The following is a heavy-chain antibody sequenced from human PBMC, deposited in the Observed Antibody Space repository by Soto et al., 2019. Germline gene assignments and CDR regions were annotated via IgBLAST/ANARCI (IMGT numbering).Heavy chain of an antibody. Sequence: SETLSLTCTVSGDSISTDYWSWIRQSPGKGLEWIGYINYGGSTNYNPSLKSRVTISVDTSKNQFSLKLSSVTAADTAVYYCARGGKHYYDSSGYLYYYYGMDVWGQGTTVTVSS. V-gene: IGHV4-59*12. J-gene: IGHJ6*02. CDR3: ARGGKHYYDSSGYLYYYYGMDV. D-gene: IGHD3-22*01. CDR2: INYGGST. CDR1: GDSISTDY.